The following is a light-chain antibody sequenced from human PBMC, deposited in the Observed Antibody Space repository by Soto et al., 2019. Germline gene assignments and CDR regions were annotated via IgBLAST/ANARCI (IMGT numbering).Light chain of an antibody. CDR2: KVS. J-gene: IGKJ4*01. V-gene: IGKV2-30*01. CDR1: QGLVYSDGNTY. Sequence: DVVMTQFPLSLPVTLGQPVSISCRSSQGLVYSDGNTYLNWFHQRPGQSPRRLIYKVSNRDSGVPDRLSGSREGSDFTMKISRVGVEDIGVYYCMQPTTWPLAFGGGTKVEL. CDR3: MQPTTWPLA.